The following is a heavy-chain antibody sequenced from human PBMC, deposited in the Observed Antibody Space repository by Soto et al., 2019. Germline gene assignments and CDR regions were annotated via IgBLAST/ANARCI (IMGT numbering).Heavy chain of an antibody. D-gene: IGHD3-3*01. Sequence: GGSLRLSCAASGFTFSSYSMNWVRQAPGKGLEWVSYISSSSSTIYYADSVKGRFTISRDNAKNSLYLQMNSLRAEDTAVYYCARGRSHYDFWSGYYTEEDYYYYMDVWGKGTTVTVSS. CDR1: GFTFSSYS. CDR3: ARGRSHYDFWSGYYTEEDYYYYMDV. V-gene: IGHV3-48*01. J-gene: IGHJ6*03. CDR2: ISSSSSTI.